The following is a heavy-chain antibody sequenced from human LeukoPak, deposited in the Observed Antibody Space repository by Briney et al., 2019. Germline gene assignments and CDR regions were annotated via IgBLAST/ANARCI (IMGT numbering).Heavy chain of an antibody. V-gene: IGHV1-58*01. J-gene: IGHJ6*04. D-gene: IGHD2-2*01. CDR3: AAAVVPAAVYYYYGMDV. CDR1: GFTFTSSA. CDR2: IVVGSGNT. Sequence: GTSVKVSCKASGFTFTSSAVQWVRQAGGQRLEWIGWIVVGSGNTNYAQKFQERVTITRDMSTSTAYMELSSLRSEDTAVYYCAAAVVPAAVYYYYGMDVWGKGTTVTVSS.